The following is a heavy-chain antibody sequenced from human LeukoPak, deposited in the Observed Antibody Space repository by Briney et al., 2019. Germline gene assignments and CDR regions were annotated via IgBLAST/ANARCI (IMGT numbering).Heavy chain of an antibody. Sequence: ASVKVSRKASVYTNTNNYMHWVRQAPGQGLEWMGVINPSGTGTSYAQKFQGRITMSRDTSTSTVYMELSSLRSEDTAFYYCATDHSMANTAWWFDPWGQGTLVTVSS. J-gene: IGHJ5*02. CDR3: ATDHSMANTAWWFDP. V-gene: IGHV1-46*01. CDR2: INPSGTGT. D-gene: IGHD5-24*01. CDR1: VYTNTNNY.